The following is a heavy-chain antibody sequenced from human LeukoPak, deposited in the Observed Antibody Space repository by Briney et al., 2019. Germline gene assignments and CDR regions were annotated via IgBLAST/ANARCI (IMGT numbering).Heavy chain of an antibody. CDR1: GFTFCSYS. CDR3: AREPLEWPYYFDY. CDR2: ISSSSSYI. D-gene: IGHD3-3*01. J-gene: IGHJ4*02. V-gene: IGHV3-21*01. Sequence: PGGSLRLSCAASGFTFCSYSMNWVRQAPGKGLEWVSSISSSSSYIYYADSVKGRFTISRDNAKNSLYLQMNSLRAEDTAVYYCAREPLEWPYYFDYWGQGTLVTVSS.